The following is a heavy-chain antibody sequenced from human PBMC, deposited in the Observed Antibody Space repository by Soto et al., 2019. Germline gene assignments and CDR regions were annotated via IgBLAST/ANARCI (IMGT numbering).Heavy chain of an antibody. CDR3: ARSQGGSSSLDIYYYYYYGMDV. D-gene: IGHD2-15*01. CDR1: GGTFSSYA. CDR2: VIPIFGTA. Sequence: QVQLVQSGAEVKKPGSSVKVSCKAPGGTFSSYAISWVRQAPGQGLEWMGGVIPIFGTAKYAQKIQGRVTTTADDSTRTGYMELRSLRSEDTAVYYCARSQGGSSSLDIYYYYYYGMDVWGQGTTVTVSS. V-gene: IGHV1-69*01. J-gene: IGHJ6*02.